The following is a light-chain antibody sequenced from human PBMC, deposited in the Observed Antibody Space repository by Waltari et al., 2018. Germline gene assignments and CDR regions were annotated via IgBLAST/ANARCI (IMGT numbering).Light chain of an antibody. V-gene: IGKV1-5*03. CDR2: KAS. CDR1: QTISSW. J-gene: IGKJ1*01. Sequence: DVQMTQSPSTVSASVGDRVTITCRASQTISSWLAWYQQKPGKAPKLLIYKASTLERGVPSRFSGSGSGTEFTLTISSLQPDDFATYYCQQYNTYPWTFGQGSKV. CDR3: QQYNTYPWT.